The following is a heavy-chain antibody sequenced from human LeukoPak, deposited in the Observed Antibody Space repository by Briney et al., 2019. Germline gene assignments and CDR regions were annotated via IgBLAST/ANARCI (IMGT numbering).Heavy chain of an antibody. CDR2: IYYSGTT. D-gene: IGHD5-18*01. CDR3: AKGAGGFSYYNWFDP. J-gene: IGHJ5*02. Sequence: SETLSLTCTVSGGSISSNSYYWGWIRQSPGKGLKWIGSIYYSGTTHYNPSLESRVTISVDTSKNQFSLKLASVTAADTAIYYCAKGAGGFSYYNWFDPWGQGTLVTVSS. V-gene: IGHV4-39*07. CDR1: GGSISSNSYY.